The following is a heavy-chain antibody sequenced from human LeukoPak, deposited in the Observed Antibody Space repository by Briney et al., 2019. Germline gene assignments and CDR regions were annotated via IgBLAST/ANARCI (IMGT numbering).Heavy chain of an antibody. CDR3: ARDVHYYDSSGYYDMFDY. CDR2: ISSSSSYR. CDR1: GLIFSISS. J-gene: IGHJ4*02. V-gene: IGHV3-21*01. Sequence: GGSQRLSCAASGLIFSISSMKWVRHAPGGGREWVSSISSSSSYRYYVESVKGRFTISRDNAKNSLYLQMNSLRAEDTAVYYCARDVHYYDSSGYYDMFDYWGQGTLVTVSS. D-gene: IGHD3-22*01.